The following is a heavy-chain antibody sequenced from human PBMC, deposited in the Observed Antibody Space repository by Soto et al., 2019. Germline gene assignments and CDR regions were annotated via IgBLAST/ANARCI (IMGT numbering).Heavy chain of an antibody. CDR1: GYSFTSYW. Sequence: PGESLKISCNGSGYSFTSYWIGWVRQMPGKGLEWMGIIYPGDSDTRYSPSFQGQVTISADKSISTAYLQWSSLKASDTAMYYCARRGGLGYCSGGSCYEPNFDYWGQGTLVTVSS. V-gene: IGHV5-51*01. D-gene: IGHD2-15*01. CDR3: ARRGGLGYCSGGSCYEPNFDY. CDR2: IYPGDSDT. J-gene: IGHJ4*02.